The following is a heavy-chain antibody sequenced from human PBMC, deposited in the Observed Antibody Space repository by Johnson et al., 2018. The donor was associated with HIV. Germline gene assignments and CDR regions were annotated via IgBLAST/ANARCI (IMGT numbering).Heavy chain of an antibody. Sequence: VQLVESGGSLLQPGGSLRLSCAASGFTFSTNAMSWVRQPTGKGLEWVSAIGTAGDTYYDDSVKGRFTIPRDNSKNTLFLQMNSLRPEDTAVYYCARGYCTHGVCYTKVDAFDIWGQGTTVMVSS. J-gene: IGHJ3*02. D-gene: IGHD2-8*01. CDR3: ARGYCTHGVCYTKVDAFDI. CDR2: IGTAGDT. CDR1: GFTFSTNA. V-gene: IGHV3-13*01.